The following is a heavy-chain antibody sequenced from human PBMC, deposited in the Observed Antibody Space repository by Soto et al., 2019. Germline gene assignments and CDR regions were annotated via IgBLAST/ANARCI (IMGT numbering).Heavy chain of an antibody. V-gene: IGHV3-49*04. D-gene: IGHD3-22*01. CDR1: GFIFSDYE. Sequence: GGSLRLSCAASGFIFSDYEINWVRQAPGKGLEWVGSIRSKAYGGTTEYAASVKGRFTISRDDSKSIAYLQMNSLKTEDTAVFYCTRTAGYYDSSGYYSGYYYYGMDVWGRGTTVTVSS. CDR2: IRSKAYGGTT. CDR3: TRTAGYYDSSGYYSGYYYYGMDV. J-gene: IGHJ6*02.